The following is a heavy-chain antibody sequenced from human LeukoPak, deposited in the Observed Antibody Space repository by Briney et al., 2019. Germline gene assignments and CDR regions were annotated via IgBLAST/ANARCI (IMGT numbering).Heavy chain of an antibody. CDR2: ISSDGSNK. V-gene: IGHV3-30*03. CDR1: GFTFSNYA. J-gene: IGHJ4*02. D-gene: IGHD3-10*01. CDR3: ARGYLVRGVLPFDY. Sequence: GGSLRLSCAASGFTFSNYAMHWVRQAPGKGLEWVAVISSDGSNKYYTDSVKGRFTISRDNSKNTLYLQMNSLRAEDTAVYYCARGYLVRGVLPFDYWGQGTLVTVSS.